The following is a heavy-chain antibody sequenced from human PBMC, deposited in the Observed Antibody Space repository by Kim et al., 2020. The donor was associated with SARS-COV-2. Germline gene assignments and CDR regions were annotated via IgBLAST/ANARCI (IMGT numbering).Heavy chain of an antibody. V-gene: IGHV3-7*01. CDR3: GRDMDF. J-gene: IGHJ6*02. CDR1: GFTFSTHW. CDR2: IKTDGSAQ. Sequence: GGSLRLSCAASGFTFSTHWMNWIRQAPGKGLEWVANIKTDGSAQYYVDSVKGRFTISRDNAKNSLYLQMNSLRADDTAVYYCGRDMDFWGQGTTVTVSS.